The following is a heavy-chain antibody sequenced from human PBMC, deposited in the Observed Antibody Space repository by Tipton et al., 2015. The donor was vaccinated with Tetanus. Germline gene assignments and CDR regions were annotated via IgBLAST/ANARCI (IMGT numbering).Heavy chain of an antibody. CDR2: INYDGST. J-gene: IGHJ6*02. CDR3: ARGSKGSTAWFPDHYGMDV. D-gene: IGHD6-19*01. V-gene: IGHV4-34*01. CDR1: GGTFNNYF. Sequence: LRLSCAVYGGTFNNYFWTWIRQPPGKGLEWIGEINYDGSTNYSPSLKSRVTLSLDTTKKQVSLKLSSVTAADTAVYYCARGSKGSTAWFPDHYGMDVWGQGTTVTVSS.